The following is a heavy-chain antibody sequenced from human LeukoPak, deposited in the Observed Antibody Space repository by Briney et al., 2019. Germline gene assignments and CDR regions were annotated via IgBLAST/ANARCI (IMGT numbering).Heavy chain of an antibody. Sequence: SGPTLVNPTQTLTLTCTFSGFSLSTSGVGVGWIRQPPGKALEWLALIYWDDDKRYSPSLKSRLTITRVTSKNQVVLTMTNMDPVDTATYYCAHSSYDYVWGSYRLLRFDYWGQGTLVTVSS. D-gene: IGHD3-16*02. J-gene: IGHJ4*02. CDR1: GFSLSTSGVG. V-gene: IGHV2-5*02. CDR2: IYWDDDK. CDR3: AHSSYDYVWGSYRLLRFDY.